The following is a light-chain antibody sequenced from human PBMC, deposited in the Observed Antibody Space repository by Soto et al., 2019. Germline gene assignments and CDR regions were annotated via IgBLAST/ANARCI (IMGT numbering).Light chain of an antibody. J-gene: IGKJ5*01. V-gene: IGKV3-15*01. CDR2: GAS. Sequence: EVVMTQAPATLSGSPGERATLSCRASESVSSNLAWYQQRPGQAPRLVIYGASTRATGIPARFSGGGSGTEFTLTISSLQSEDFAVYYCQQYNEWPITFGQGTRLEIK. CDR3: QQYNEWPIT. CDR1: ESVSSN.